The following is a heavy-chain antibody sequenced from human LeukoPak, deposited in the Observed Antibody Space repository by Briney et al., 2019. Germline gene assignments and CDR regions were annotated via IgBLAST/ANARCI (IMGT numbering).Heavy chain of an antibody. CDR3: AKEFGVFGTIGWDAFDV. CDR2: SNGGYT. Sequence: GGSLRLSCAVSGFSFANAMSWVRQAPGKGLEWVSASNGGYTFYAESVKGRFTISRDNSKNTVYLQMNSLRAEDTAVYYCAKEFGVFGTIGWDAFDVWGQGTVVTVSS. V-gene: IGHV3-23*01. D-gene: IGHD3-16*01. J-gene: IGHJ3*01. CDR1: GFSFANA.